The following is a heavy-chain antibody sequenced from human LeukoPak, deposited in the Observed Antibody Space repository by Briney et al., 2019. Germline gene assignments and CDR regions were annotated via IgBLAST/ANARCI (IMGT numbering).Heavy chain of an antibody. J-gene: IGHJ6*03. CDR3: ARAELVAATSFYYYYYYYMDV. CDR1: GFTFSYYY. Sequence: GGSLRLSCAASGFTFSYYYMSWIRQTPGKGLEWVSYISTSGDTIYYADSVKGRFTISRDNGKNSLYLQMNSLRAEDTALYYCARAELVAATSFYYYYYYYMDVWGKGTTVTISS. CDR2: ISTSGDTI. V-gene: IGHV3-11*01. D-gene: IGHD2-15*01.